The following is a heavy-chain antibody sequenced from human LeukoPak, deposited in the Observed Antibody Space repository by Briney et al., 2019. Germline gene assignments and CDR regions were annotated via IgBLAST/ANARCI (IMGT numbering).Heavy chain of an antibody. D-gene: IGHD6-13*01. CDR1: GFTFDDYA. CDR3: ARVAEAAAFDY. V-gene: IGHV3-9*01. Sequence: GGSLRLSCAASGFTFDDYAMHWVRQAPGKGLEWVSGISWNSGSIGYADSVKGRFTISRDNAKNSLYLQMNSLRAEGTAVYYCARVAEAAAFDYWGQGTRVTVSS. J-gene: IGHJ4*02. CDR2: ISWNSGSI.